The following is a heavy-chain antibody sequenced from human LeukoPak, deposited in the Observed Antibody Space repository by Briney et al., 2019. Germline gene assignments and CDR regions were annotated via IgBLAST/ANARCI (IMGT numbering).Heavy chain of an antibody. V-gene: IGHV3-30*04. CDR1: GFTFSSYA. J-gene: IGHJ6*02. D-gene: IGHD1-7*01. CDR2: ISYDGSNK. CDR3: ARNNWNYLDYYYYYGMYV. Sequence: GTSLRLSCAASGFTFSSYAMHWVRQAPGKGLEWVAVISYDGSNKYYADSVKGRFTISRDNSKNTLYLQMNSLRAEDTAVYYCARNNWNYLDYYYYYGMYVWGQGTTVTVSS.